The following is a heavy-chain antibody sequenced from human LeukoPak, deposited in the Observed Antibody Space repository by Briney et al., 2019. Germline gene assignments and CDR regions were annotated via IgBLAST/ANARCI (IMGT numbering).Heavy chain of an antibody. J-gene: IGHJ4*02. CDR2: IYPGDSDT. D-gene: IGHD7-27*01. CDR3: ARPKTGDEVYFDY. Sequence: GESLKISCKGSGYSFTSYWIGWVRQMPGKGLEGMGIIYPGDSDTRYSPSFQGQVTISADKSLSTAYLPWSSLKASDTAMYYCARPKTGDEVYFDYWGQGTLVTVSS. CDR1: GYSFTSYW. V-gene: IGHV5-51*01.